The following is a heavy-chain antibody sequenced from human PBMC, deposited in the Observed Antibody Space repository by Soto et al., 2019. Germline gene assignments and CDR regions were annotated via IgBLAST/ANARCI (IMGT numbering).Heavy chain of an antibody. Sequence: SETLSLTCAVYGGSFSGYYWTWIRQPPGTGLEWIGEINHSGSTNYNPSLKSRVTISVDTSKNQFSLKLSSVTAADTAVYYCARDLRYSSGWYERYVWGQGTTVTVSS. V-gene: IGHV4-34*09. CDR3: ARDLRYSSGWYERYV. CDR1: GGSFSGYY. J-gene: IGHJ6*02. CDR2: INHSGST. D-gene: IGHD6-19*01.